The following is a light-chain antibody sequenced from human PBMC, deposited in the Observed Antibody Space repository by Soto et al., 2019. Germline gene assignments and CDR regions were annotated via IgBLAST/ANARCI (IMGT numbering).Light chain of an antibody. CDR1: SSNIGAGYD. V-gene: IGLV1-40*01. Sequence: QSVLTQPPSVSGAPGQRVTISRTGSSSNIGAGYDVHWYQQLPGTAPKLLIYGNSNRPSGVPDRFSGSKSGTSASLAITGLQAEDEADYYCQSYDSRLSGYVFGNGTKVTV. CDR3: QSYDSRLSGYV. CDR2: GNS. J-gene: IGLJ1*01.